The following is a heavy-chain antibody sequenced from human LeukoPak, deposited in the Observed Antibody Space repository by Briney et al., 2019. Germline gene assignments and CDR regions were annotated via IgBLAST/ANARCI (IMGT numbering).Heavy chain of an antibody. Sequence: SETLSLTCAVSGGSISSSNWWSWVRQPPGKGLEWIGEIYHSGSTNYNPSLESRVTISVDKSKNQFSLKLSSVTAADTAVHYCARYARYSGSYYWFDPWGQGTLVTVSS. V-gene: IGHV4-4*02. D-gene: IGHD1-26*01. CDR1: GGSISSSNW. J-gene: IGHJ5*02. CDR3: ARYARYSGSYYWFDP. CDR2: IYHSGST.